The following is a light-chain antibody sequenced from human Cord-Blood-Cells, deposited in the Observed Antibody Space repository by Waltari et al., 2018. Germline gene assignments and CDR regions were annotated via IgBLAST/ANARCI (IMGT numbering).Light chain of an antibody. Sequence: QSALTQPAPVSGSPGQSLTTSCTGTSSDVGGYNLVSWYQQHPGKAPKLMIYEGSKRPSGVSNRFSGSKSGNTASLTISGLQAEDEADYYCCSYAGSSTLVFGGGTKLTVL. CDR2: EGS. CDR3: CSYAGSSTLV. V-gene: IGLV2-23*01. J-gene: IGLJ2*01. CDR1: SSDVGGYNL.